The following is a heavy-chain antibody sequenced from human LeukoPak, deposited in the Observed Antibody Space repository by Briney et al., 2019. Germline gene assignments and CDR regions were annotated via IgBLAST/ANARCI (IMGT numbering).Heavy chain of an antibody. Sequence: KPSETLSLTCSVSGYSFTSGHYWGWIRQPPGKGLEWIANIYHTGSAHYNPSLKSRVTISVDTSKNPFSLKLSSVTAADTAVYYCARYCTSTTCILRGFDYWGQGTLVTVSS. CDR1: GYSFTSGHY. CDR3: ARYCTSTTCILRGFDY. CDR2: IYHTGSA. J-gene: IGHJ4*02. D-gene: IGHD2-2*01. V-gene: IGHV4-38-2*01.